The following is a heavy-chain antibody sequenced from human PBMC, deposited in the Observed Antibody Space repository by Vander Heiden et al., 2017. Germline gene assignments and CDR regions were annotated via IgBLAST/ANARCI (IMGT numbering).Heavy chain of an antibody. Sequence: EVQLVESGGGLVKPGGSLRLSCAPSGFNFINAWMTWVRLAPGKGLEWVGRIKSKTDGATSDYSAPGKGRFIFSRDESKISLYLQMNRLKLEHTAVYYCTTDRTHSAGFEGAEYWGQGTLVQVS. J-gene: IGHJ4*02. CDR3: TTDRTHSAGFEGAEY. CDR1: GFNFINAW. CDR2: IKSKTDGATS. D-gene: IGHD5-12*01. V-gene: IGHV3-15*07.